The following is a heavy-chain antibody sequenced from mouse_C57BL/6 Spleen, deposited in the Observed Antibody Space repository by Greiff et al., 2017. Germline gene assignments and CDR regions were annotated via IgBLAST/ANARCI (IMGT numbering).Heavy chain of an antibody. J-gene: IGHJ1*03. CDR2: IYPGSGST. V-gene: IGHV1-55*01. CDR3: ARPLYYSNYGYFDG. Sequence: VQLQQPGAELVKPGASVKMSCKASGYTFTSYWITWVKQRPGQGLEWIGDIYPGSGSTNYNEKFKSKATLTVDTSSSTAYMQLSSLTSEDSAVYDCARPLYYSNYGYFDGWGTGTTVTVSS. D-gene: IGHD2-5*01. CDR1: GYTFTSYW.